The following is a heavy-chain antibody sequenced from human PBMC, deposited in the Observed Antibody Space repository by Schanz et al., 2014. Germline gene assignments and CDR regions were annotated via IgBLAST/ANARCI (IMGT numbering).Heavy chain of an antibody. CDR2: IRDDGTYQ. D-gene: IGHD3-16*01. CDR1: GFTFSTYG. J-gene: IGHJ5*02. V-gene: IGHV3-30*02. CDR3: ARVRGSTRLGYWFDP. Sequence: QVQLVESGGGVVQPGGSLRLSCAASGFTFSTYGMHWVRQAPGKGLEWVAFIRDDGTYQNYADSIKGRFTVSRDNSKTTVFLQMHSLSADAADVTSCARVRGSTRLGYWFDPWGQGTLVTVSS.